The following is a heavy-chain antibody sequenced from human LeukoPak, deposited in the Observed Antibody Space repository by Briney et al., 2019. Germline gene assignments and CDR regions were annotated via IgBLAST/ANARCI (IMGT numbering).Heavy chain of an antibody. D-gene: IGHD3-10*01. CDR2: ISYDGSNK. Sequence: GGSLRLSCAASGFTFSSYAMHWVRQAPGKGLEWVAVISYDGSNKYYADSVKGRFTISRDNSKNTLYLQMNSLRAEDTAVYHCARDFGVRGVIIYGGNWFDPWGQGTLVTVSS. CDR3: ARDFGVRGVIIYGGNWFDP. CDR1: GFTFSSYA. J-gene: IGHJ5*02. V-gene: IGHV3-30*04.